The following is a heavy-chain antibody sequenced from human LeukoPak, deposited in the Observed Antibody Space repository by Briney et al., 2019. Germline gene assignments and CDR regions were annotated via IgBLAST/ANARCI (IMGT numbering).Heavy chain of an antibody. D-gene: IGHD6-13*01. Sequence: GGSLRLSCAASGFTFSSYSMNWVRQAPGKGLEWVLSITATSSYIYYADSVRGRFTTSRDNAKNSLYLQMNSLRAEDTAVYYCARPAAAIPPYWGQGTLVTVSS. CDR2: ITATSSYI. V-gene: IGHV3-21*01. CDR3: ARPAAAIPPY. CDR1: GFTFSSYS. J-gene: IGHJ4*02.